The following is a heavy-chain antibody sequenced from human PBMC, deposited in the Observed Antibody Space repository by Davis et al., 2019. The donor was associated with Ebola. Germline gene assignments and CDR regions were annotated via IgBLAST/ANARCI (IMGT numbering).Heavy chain of an antibody. Sequence: GGSLRLSCAASGFTFSSYAMSWVRQAPGKGLEWVGFIRSNAYGGTTEYAASVKGRFTISRDDSKSIAYLQMNSLKTEDTAVYYCTRGGVAATRAFDPWGQGTLVTVSS. V-gene: IGHV3-49*04. CDR1: GFTFSSYA. J-gene: IGHJ5*02. CDR3: TRGGVAATRAFDP. D-gene: IGHD2-15*01. CDR2: IRSNAYGGTT.